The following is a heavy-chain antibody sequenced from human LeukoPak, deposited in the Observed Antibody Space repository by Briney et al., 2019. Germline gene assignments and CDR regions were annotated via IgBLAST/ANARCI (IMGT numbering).Heavy chain of an antibody. CDR2: IHASGPT. CDR3: ARHDAGIAARPFDN. CDR1: GGSISTYY. D-gene: IGHD6-6*01. J-gene: IGHJ4*02. Sequence: SETLSLTCTVSGGSISTYYWSWIRRPPGKGLEWIAYIHASGPTNYNPSLKSRITISVDTSKNQFSLKLSSVTAADTAIYYCARHDAGIAARPFDNWGQGTLVTVSS. V-gene: IGHV4-4*09.